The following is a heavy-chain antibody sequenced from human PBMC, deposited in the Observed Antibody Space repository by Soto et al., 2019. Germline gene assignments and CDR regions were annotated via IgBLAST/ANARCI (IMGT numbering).Heavy chain of an antibody. D-gene: IGHD6-13*01. Sequence: SETLSLTCTVSGGSISSYYWSWIRQPAGKGLEWIGRIYPSGGTNYNPSLKSRVTMSVDTSKKRFSLRLSSVTAADTAVYSCARGSAAGVDHGMEVWDQGTSVAASS. CDR3: ARGSAAGVDHGMEV. V-gene: IGHV4-4*07. CDR2: IYPSGGT. CDR1: GGSISSYY. J-gene: IGHJ6*02.